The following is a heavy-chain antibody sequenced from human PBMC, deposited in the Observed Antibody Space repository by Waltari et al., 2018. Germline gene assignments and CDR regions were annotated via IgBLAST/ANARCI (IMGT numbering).Heavy chain of an antibody. CDR2: ISSSSSYI. CDR1: GFPLSSYN. D-gene: IGHD5-12*01. Sequence: EVQLVESGGGLVTPGGSLRVSCAVSGFPLSSYNMNWVRQAPGKGLEWVSSISSSSSYIHYADSVEGRFTISRDNAQNFLYLELNSLRAEDTAVYYCFLDGYNYGSAFDIWGQGTMVTVSS. V-gene: IGHV3-21*02. J-gene: IGHJ3*02. CDR3: FLDGYNYGSAFDI.